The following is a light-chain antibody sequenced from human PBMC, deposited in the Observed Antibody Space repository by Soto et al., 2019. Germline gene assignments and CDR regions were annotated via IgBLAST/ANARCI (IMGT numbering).Light chain of an antibody. CDR1: SSDVGGYNY. Sequence: QSALTQPASVSGSPGQSITISCAGTSSDVGGYNYVSWYQQHPGKVPRLIISDVNKRPSGVSDRFSGSKSGNTASLTISGLQAEDEADYYGASFTRSVTVVFGGGTQLTVL. CDR2: DVN. V-gene: IGLV2-14*03. CDR3: ASFTRSVTVV. J-gene: IGLJ2*01.